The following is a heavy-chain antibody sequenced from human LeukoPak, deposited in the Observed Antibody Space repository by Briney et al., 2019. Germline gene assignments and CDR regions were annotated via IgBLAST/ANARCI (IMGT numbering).Heavy chain of an antibody. Sequence: PGRSLRLSCAASGFTFSSYGMHWVRQAPGKGLEWVSAMSSVTYYADSVKGRFTISRDDSKSTLFLQMNSLRAEDTAVYYCAKAFFSGSGGNHKHFDSWGQGTLVTVSS. CDR2: MSSVT. D-gene: IGHD3-10*01. V-gene: IGHV3-23*01. J-gene: IGHJ4*02. CDR1: GFTFSSYG. CDR3: AKAFFSGSGGNHKHFDS.